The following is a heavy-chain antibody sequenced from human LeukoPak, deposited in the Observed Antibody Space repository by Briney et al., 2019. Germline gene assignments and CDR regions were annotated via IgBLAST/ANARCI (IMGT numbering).Heavy chain of an antibody. CDR3: ARDNSVGDYAWWFDP. CDR1: GYAFTRHY. Sequence: ASVKVSCKASGYAFTRHYMHWVRQAPGQGLEWMGLINPSGSSTIYAQKFQGRVTMTRDMSTSTDYMELSSLRSEDMAVYYCARDNSVGDYAWWFDPWGQGTLVTVSS. J-gene: IGHJ5*02. V-gene: IGHV1-46*01. D-gene: IGHD1-26*01. CDR2: INPSGSST.